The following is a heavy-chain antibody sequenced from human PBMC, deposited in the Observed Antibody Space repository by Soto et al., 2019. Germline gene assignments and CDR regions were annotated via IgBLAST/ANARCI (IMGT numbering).Heavy chain of an antibody. CDR3: ARDKSHSSGWPESYGMDV. D-gene: IGHD6-19*01. CDR2: IYYSGST. J-gene: IGHJ6*02. Sequence: SETLSLTCTVSGGSISSYYWSWIRQPPGKGLEWIGYIYYSGSTNYNPSLKSRVTISVDTSKNQFSLKLSSVTAADTAVYYCARDKSHSSGWPESYGMDVWGQGTMVTVSS. CDR1: GGSISSYY. V-gene: IGHV4-59*01.